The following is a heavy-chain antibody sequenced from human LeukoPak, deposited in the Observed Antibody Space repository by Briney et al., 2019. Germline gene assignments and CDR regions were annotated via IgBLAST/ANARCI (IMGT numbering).Heavy chain of an antibody. Sequence: SETLSLTCTVSGGSISSGSYYWSWIRQPAGKGLEWIGRIYTSGSTNYNPSLKSRVTISVDTYKNQFSLKLSSVTAADTAVYYCARVRVATTNWFDPWGQGTLVTVSS. CDR1: GGSISSGSYY. CDR2: IYTSGST. CDR3: ARVRVATTNWFDP. D-gene: IGHD5-12*01. J-gene: IGHJ5*02. V-gene: IGHV4-61*02.